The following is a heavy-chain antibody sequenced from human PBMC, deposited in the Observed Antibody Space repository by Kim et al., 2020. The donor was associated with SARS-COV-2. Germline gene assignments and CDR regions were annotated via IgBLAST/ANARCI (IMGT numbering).Heavy chain of an antibody. CDR2: MNLGGSEK. J-gene: IGHJ5*02. CDR1: GFTFSNFW. Sequence: GRSLRLSCIASGFTFSNFWMAWVRQAPGKGLEWVANMNLGGSEKGYADSVKGRFTISRDDAKKSVSLQMNSLRVEDTAVYYCATSMVRSAYDHWGQGTPV. CDR3: ATSMVRSAYDH. D-gene: IGHD3-10*01. V-gene: IGHV3-7*03.